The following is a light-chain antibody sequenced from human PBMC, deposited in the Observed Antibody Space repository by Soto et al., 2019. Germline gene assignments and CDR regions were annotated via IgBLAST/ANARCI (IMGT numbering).Light chain of an antibody. CDR2: GAS. CDR1: QSVSSSY. V-gene: IGKV3-20*01. J-gene: IGKJ1*01. CDR3: QQSYRTPRT. Sequence: EIVLTQSPGTLSLSPGERATLSCRASQSVSSSYLAWYQQKPGQAPRLLIYGASSRATGIPDGFSGSGSGTDFTLTISRLEPEDFATYYCQQSYRTPRTFGQGTKVDIK.